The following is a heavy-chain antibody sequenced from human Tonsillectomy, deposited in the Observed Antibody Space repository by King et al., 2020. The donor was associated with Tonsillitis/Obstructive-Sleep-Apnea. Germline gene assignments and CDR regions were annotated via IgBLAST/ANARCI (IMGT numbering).Heavy chain of an antibody. CDR2: ISYDGTNR. CDR1: GFSFSGYA. J-gene: IGHJ4*02. D-gene: IGHD3-10*02. CDR3: APGIIIFPSP. Sequence: VQLVESGGGVVQPGRSLRLSCAASGFSFSGYAMHWVRQAPGKGLEWVALISYDGTNRYYADSVKGRFTISRDNSNNTLFLQMNRLRIEDTAVYYCAPGIIIFPSPWGQGTLVTVSS. V-gene: IGHV3-30*04.